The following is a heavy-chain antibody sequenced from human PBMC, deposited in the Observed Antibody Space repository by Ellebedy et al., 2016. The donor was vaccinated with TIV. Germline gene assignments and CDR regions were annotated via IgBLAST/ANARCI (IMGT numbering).Heavy chain of an antibody. D-gene: IGHD7-27*01. J-gene: IGHJ4*02. CDR3: ARTGDRGRAFDY. V-gene: IGHV6-1*01. Sequence: SQTLSLTCXISGDSVSSNSAAWNSIRPSPSRGLEWLGRTYYRAKWPNDYAVSVTSQITINPDTSKHHLSLQLNSVTPEDAAVYYCARTGDRGRAFDYWGQGTLVTVSS. CDR2: TYYRAKWPN. CDR1: GDSVSSNSAA.